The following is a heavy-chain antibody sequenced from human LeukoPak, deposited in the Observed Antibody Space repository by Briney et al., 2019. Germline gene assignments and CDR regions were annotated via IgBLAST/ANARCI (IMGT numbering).Heavy chain of an antibody. V-gene: IGHV4-30-2*01. CDR2: IYHSGST. D-gene: IGHD6-13*01. Sequence: SSQTLSLTCAVSGGSISSGGYSWSWIQQPPGKGLEWIGYIYHSGSTYYNPSLKSRVTISVDTSKNQFSLKLSSVTAADTAVYYCARVGSSWPHYYYYGMDVWGQGTTVTVSS. J-gene: IGHJ6*02. CDR3: ARVGSSWPHYYYYGMDV. CDR1: GGSISSGGYS.